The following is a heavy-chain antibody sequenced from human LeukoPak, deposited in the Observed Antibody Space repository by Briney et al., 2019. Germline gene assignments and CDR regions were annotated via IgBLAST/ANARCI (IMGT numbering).Heavy chain of an antibody. Sequence: SPGGSLRLSCAASGFTFSSYGMHWVRQAPGKGLEWVGRIKSITDGGTIDCAAPVKGRFTISRDDSKDTLYLQMNSLKTEDTAVYYCTMGSTWRDYWGQGTLVTVSS. V-gene: IGHV3-15*01. D-gene: IGHD1-26*01. J-gene: IGHJ4*02. CDR1: GFTFSSYG. CDR2: IKSITDGGTI. CDR3: TMGSTWRDY.